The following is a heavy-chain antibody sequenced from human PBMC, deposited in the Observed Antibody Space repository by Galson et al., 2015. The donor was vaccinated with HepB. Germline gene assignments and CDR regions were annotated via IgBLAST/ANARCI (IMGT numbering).Heavy chain of an antibody. D-gene: IGHD2-8*02. V-gene: IGHV4-39*01. CDR1: GDSISASYY. Sequence: SETLSLTCSVSGDSISASYYWGWVRQPPGKGLEWIGSMYSSGSAYYCASFKSRLTISVDTSQNQFSLRLTSVTAADTAVYYCARHVAGGGRLNDAFDIWGRGTVVIVS. CDR2: MYSSGSA. J-gene: IGHJ3*02. CDR3: ARHVAGGGRLNDAFDI.